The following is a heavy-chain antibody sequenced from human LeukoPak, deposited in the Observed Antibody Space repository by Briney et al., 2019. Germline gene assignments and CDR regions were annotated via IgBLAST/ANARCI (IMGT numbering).Heavy chain of an antibody. J-gene: IGHJ4*02. CDR3: LNFIASTIMNY. Sequence: SQTLSLTCTVSGGSISSGGYYWSWIRQPPGKGLEWIGYIYHSGSTYYNPSLKSRVSISGDTSKTQFSLTLSSVTAADTAVYYCLNFIASTIMNYWGQGALVIVSS. D-gene: IGHD5/OR15-5a*01. CDR2: IYHSGST. V-gene: IGHV4-30-2*01. CDR1: GGSISSGGYY.